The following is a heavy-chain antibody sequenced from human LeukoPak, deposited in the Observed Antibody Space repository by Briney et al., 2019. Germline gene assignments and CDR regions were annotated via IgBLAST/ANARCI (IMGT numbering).Heavy chain of an antibody. D-gene: IGHD6-13*01. CDR1: GGTFSSYA. Sequence: ASVKVSCKASGGTFSSYAINWVRQAPGQGLEWMGRIIPILGIANYAQKFQGRVTITADKSTSTAYMELSSLRSEDTAVYYCARYEAAAGNWFDPWGQGTLVTVSS. V-gene: IGHV1-69*04. CDR3: ARYEAAAGNWFDP. CDR2: IIPILGIA. J-gene: IGHJ5*02.